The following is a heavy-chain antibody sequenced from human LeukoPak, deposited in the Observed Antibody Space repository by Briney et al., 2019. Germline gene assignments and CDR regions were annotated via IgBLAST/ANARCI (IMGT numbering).Heavy chain of an antibody. V-gene: IGHV3-30*02. Sequence: GGSLRLSCAASGFTFSYFGIHWVRPAPGKGLEGVTFIRYDGSNKYYVDSVKGRFTISRDNSKNTVYLQMNSLRSEDTAVYYCVRDGRRNCSSINCYTFLNWGQGTLVTVSS. CDR3: VRDGRRNCSSINCYTFLN. J-gene: IGHJ4*02. D-gene: IGHD2-2*01. CDR2: IRYDGSNK. CDR1: GFTFSYFG.